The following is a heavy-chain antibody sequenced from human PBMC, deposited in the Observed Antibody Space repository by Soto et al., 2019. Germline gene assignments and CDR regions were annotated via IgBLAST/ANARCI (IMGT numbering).Heavy chain of an antibody. Sequence: GGSLRLSCAASGFTFSSYAMSWVRQAQGKGLEWVSGISGSANTYYADSVKGRFTISRDNSKNTLYLQMNSLRAEDTAVYYCAKLNGYNYFYGMDVWGQGTTVTAP. CDR1: GFTFSSYA. CDR2: ISGSANT. V-gene: IGHV3-23*01. D-gene: IGHD3-16*02. CDR3: AKLNGYNYFYGMDV. J-gene: IGHJ6*02.